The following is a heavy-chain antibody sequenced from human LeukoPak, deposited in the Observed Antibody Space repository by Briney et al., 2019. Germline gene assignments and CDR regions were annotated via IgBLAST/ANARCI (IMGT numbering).Heavy chain of an antibody. CDR1: GFTFTSYA. J-gene: IGHJ4*02. CDR3: AKGASSSPRSPRDY. CDR2: FSAGGGST. D-gene: IGHD6-6*01. Sequence: GGSLRLSCAASGFTFTSYAMSWVRQAPGKGLEWVSGFSAGGGSTYYADSVKGRFTIPRDNSKNTIYLQMNSLRADDTAVYFCAKGASSSPRSPRDYWGQGTLVTVSS. V-gene: IGHV3-23*01.